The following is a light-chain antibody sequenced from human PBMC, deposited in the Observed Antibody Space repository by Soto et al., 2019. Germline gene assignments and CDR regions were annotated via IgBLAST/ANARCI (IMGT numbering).Light chain of an antibody. J-gene: IGKJ2*01. CDR2: GAS. V-gene: IGKV3-15*01. Sequence: EIVMTQSPATLSVSPGERATLSCRASQSVSSNLAWYQQKPGQAPRLLIYGASTRATGIPARFSGSGSATEFSRAISSLQSEDFAVCYCQHYNDWPPKQYTLGQGTKLEIK. CDR3: QHYNDWPPKQYT. CDR1: QSVSSN.